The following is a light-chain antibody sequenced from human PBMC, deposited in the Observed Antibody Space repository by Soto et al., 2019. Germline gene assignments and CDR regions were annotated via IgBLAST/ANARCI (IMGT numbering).Light chain of an antibody. CDR1: QSVSSN. CDR3: QQYGSSPLT. CDR2: GAS. J-gene: IGKJ4*01. V-gene: IGKV3-15*01. Sequence: IVMTQSPATLSVSPGERVTLSCRASQSVSSNLAWYQQKVGQAPRLLIYGASTRATGIPARFSGSESGTDFTLTISRLEPEDFAVYYCQQYGSSPLTFGGGTKV.